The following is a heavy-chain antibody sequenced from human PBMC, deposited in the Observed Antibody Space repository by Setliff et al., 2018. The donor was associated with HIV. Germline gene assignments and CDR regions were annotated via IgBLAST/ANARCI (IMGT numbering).Heavy chain of an antibody. Sequence: ASVKVSCKASGYTFVDDGITWVRQAPGQGLECMGWIGAYNGDTKYAQKFQDRVTMTIDTSASTAYMELRSLTSDDTAMYYCSRDRSATWTPTTYWGQGTLVTVSS. CDR3: SRDRSATWTPTTY. CDR1: GYTFVDDG. D-gene: IGHD6-25*01. CDR2: IGAYNGDT. V-gene: IGHV1-18*01. J-gene: IGHJ4*02.